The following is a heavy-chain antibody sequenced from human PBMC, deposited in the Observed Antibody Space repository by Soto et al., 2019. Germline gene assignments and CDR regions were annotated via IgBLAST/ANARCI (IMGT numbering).Heavy chain of an antibody. CDR1: GYTVTAYY. Sequence: GASVKVSCKASGYTVTAYYVHWVRQAPGQGLEWMGWINPNSGGTNYAQKFQGWVTMTRDTSISTVYMELRRLRSDDTAVYYCASSDTAMVHYWGQGTLVTVSS. J-gene: IGHJ4*02. CDR3: ASSDTAMVHY. CDR2: INPNSGGT. D-gene: IGHD5-18*01. V-gene: IGHV1-2*04.